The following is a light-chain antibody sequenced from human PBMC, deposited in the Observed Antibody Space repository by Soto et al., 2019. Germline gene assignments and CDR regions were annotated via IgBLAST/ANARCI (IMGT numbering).Light chain of an antibody. CDR3: QQDYNLRT. J-gene: IGKJ1*01. Sequence: ELVMTQSPATLSVPPGPRHTLSCRASQSISTNLAWYQQKPGQAPRLLIHGASTRAPGFPARFSGSGSGTDFTLTISSLQPEDFAVYYCQQDYNLRTFGQGTKVDIK. V-gene: IGKV3-15*01. CDR1: QSISTN. CDR2: GAS.